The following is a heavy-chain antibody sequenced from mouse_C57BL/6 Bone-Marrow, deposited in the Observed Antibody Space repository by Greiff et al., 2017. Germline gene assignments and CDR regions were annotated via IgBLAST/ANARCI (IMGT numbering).Heavy chain of an antibody. CDR3: TPYYPGFAY. J-gene: IGHJ3*01. V-gene: IGHV14-4*01. D-gene: IGHD1-1*01. CDR2: IDPEDGDT. Sequence: EVQLQQSGAELVRPGASVKLSCTASGFNIKDDYTHWVKQRPDQGLEWIGWIDPEDGDTEYASKFQGKATITADTSSNTAYLQLSSLTSEDTAVYYCTPYYPGFAYWGQGTLVTVSA. CDR1: GFNIKDDY.